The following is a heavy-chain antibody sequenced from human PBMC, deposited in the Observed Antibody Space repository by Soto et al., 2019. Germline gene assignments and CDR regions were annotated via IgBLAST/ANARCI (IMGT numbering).Heavy chain of an antibody. CDR3: ARGNYDILTGYYRYYYYMDV. Sequence: PSETLSLTCTVSGGSISTYYWSWVRQPPGKGLEWIGSIYYSGSTYYNPSLKSRVTISVDTSKNQFSLKLSSVTAADTAVYYCARGNYDILTGYYRYYYYMDVWGKGTTVTVSS. CDR2: IYYSGST. CDR1: GGSISTYY. D-gene: IGHD3-9*01. J-gene: IGHJ6*03. V-gene: IGHV4-59*01.